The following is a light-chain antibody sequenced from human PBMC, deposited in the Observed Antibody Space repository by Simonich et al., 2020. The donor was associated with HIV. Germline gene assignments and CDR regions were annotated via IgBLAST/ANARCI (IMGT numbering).Light chain of an antibody. V-gene: IGKV3-11*01. CDR3: QQRSNWIT. J-gene: IGKJ5*01. Sequence: EIVLTQSPATLSLSPGERATLSCRASQSVSSYLAWYQQKPGQAPRLLIYDASNRATGLPARFSGSGSATDFTLTINSLEPEDFAVYYCQQRSNWITFGQGTRLEIK. CDR1: QSVSSY. CDR2: DAS.